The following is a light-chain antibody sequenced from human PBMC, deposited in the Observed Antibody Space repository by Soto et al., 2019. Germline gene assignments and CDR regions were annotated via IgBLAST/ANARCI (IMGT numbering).Light chain of an antibody. Sequence: EIVLTQSPATLSLSPGGSATLSCRASQSVRNYLAWYQQKSGQAPRLLIYDASNRATGTPARFSGSGSGTDFTLTISSLEPEDFAVYYCQQRSTWPPFSFGPGTKVDIK. CDR2: DAS. V-gene: IGKV3-11*01. J-gene: IGKJ3*01. CDR3: QQRSTWPPFS. CDR1: QSVRNY.